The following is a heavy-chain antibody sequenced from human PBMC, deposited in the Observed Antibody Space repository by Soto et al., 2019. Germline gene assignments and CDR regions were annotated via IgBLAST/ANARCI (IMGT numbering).Heavy chain of an antibody. D-gene: IGHD3-3*01. J-gene: IGHJ4*02. CDR2: FDPEDGET. Sequence: ASVKVSCKVSGYTLTELSMHWVRQAPGKGLEWMGGFDPEDGETIYAQKFQGRVTMTEDTSTDTAYMELSSLRSEDTAVYYCATGGYYDFWSGYYPFDYWGQGTLVTVSS. V-gene: IGHV1-24*01. CDR1: GYTLTELS. CDR3: ATGGYYDFWSGYYPFDY.